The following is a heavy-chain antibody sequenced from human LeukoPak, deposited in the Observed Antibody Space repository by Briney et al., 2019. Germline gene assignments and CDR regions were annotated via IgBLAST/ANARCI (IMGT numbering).Heavy chain of an antibody. CDR3: ASTIVGAPDY. J-gene: IGHJ4*02. Sequence: GGSLRLSCAASGFTFSSYGMHWVRQAPGKGLEWVAVISYDGSNKYYADSVKGRFTISRDNSKNTLYLQMNSLRAEDTAVYYCASTIVGAPDYWGQGTLVTVSS. CDR2: ISYDGSNK. D-gene: IGHD1-26*01. V-gene: IGHV3-30*03. CDR1: GFTFSSYG.